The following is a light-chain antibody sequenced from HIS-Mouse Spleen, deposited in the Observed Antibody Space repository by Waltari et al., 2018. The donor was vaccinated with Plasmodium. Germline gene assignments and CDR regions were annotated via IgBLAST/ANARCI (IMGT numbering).Light chain of an antibody. CDR3: QQYNNWSFT. CDR1: QRVSSN. V-gene: IGKV3-15*01. J-gene: IGKJ3*01. Sequence: MTPSPSSFSASTGDRLTITCRASQRVSSNLAWYQQKPGQAPRLLIYGASTRATGIPARFSGSGSGTEFTLTISSLQSEDFAVYYCQQYNNWSFTFGPGTKVDIK. CDR2: GAS.